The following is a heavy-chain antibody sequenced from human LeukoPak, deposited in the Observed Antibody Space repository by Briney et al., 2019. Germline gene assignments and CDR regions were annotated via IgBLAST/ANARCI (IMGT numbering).Heavy chain of an antibody. V-gene: IGHV3-11*01. CDR3: ARQIGFGESLFYYYYMDV. J-gene: IGHJ6*03. CDR1: GFTFSDYY. D-gene: IGHD3-10*01. Sequence: GGSLRLSCAASGFTFSDYYMSWFRQAPGKGLEWVSYISSSGSTIYYADSVKGRFTISRDNAKNSLYLQMNSLRAEDTAVYYCARQIGFGESLFYYYYMDVWGKGTTVTISS. CDR2: ISSSGSTI.